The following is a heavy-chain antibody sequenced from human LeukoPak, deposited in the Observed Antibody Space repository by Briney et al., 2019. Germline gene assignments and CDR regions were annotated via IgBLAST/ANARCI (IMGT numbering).Heavy chain of an antibody. CDR1: GFTFSGSA. CDR2: IRSKANSYAT. D-gene: IGHD3-10*01. V-gene: IGHV3-73*01. Sequence: GGSLKLSCAASGFTFSGSAMHWVRQASGKGLEWVGRIRSKANSYATAYAASVKGRFTISRDDSKNTAYLQMNSLKTEDTAVYYRVPHPYYYGSGSYTDYWGQGTLVTVSS. J-gene: IGHJ4*02. CDR3: VPHPYYYGSGSYTDY.